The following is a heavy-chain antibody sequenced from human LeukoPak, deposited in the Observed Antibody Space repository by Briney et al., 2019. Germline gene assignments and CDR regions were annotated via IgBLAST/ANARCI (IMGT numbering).Heavy chain of an antibody. CDR3: AKCTTSCYANAFDV. CDR1: GFTVNRTY. J-gene: IGHJ3*01. Sequence: PGGSLRLSCAASGFTVNRTYMSWVRQAPGRGLEWVSAINGGGDTTEYADSVKGRFTISRDNPKNTLYLQMHSLRAEDTALYYCAKCTTSCYANAFDVWGRGTIVAVSS. V-gene: IGHV3-23*01. CDR2: INGGGDTT. D-gene: IGHD2-2*01.